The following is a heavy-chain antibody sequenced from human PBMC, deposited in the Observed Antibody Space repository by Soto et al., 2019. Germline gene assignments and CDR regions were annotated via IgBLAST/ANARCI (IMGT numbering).Heavy chain of an antibody. Sequence: SETLSLTCTVSGGSIISYYWSWILQPPGKGLEWIGYIYYSGSTNYNPSLKSRVTISVDTSKNQFSLKLSSVTAADTAAYYGARDYGDYEHAFDIWGQGTRVTVAS. CDR3: ARDYGDYEHAFDI. CDR1: GGSIISYY. D-gene: IGHD4-17*01. CDR2: IYYSGST. V-gene: IGHV4-59*08. J-gene: IGHJ3*02.